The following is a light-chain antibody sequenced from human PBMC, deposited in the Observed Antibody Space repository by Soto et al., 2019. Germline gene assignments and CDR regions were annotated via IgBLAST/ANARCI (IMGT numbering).Light chain of an antibody. CDR3: SSYTPSNTYV. V-gene: IGLV2-18*02. Sequence: QSALTQPPSVSGSPGQSVAISCTGSSSDVGSNNRVSWYHQPPGTAPKLIIYDVTNRPSGVPDRFSGSKSGNTASQTISGLQAEDEADYYCSSYTPSNTYVFGTGTKLTVL. CDR1: SSDVGSNNR. J-gene: IGLJ1*01. CDR2: DVT.